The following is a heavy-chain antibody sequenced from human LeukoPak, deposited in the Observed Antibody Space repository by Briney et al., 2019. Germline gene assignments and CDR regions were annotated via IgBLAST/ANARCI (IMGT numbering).Heavy chain of an antibody. J-gene: IGHJ3*02. CDR1: GGSISSYY. D-gene: IGHD6-6*01. V-gene: IGHV4-59*08. CDR2: IYYSGST. CDR3: ARLVLAARWEWGAENANAFDI. Sequence: KPSETLSLTCTVSGGSISSYYWSWIRQPPGKGLEWIGYIYYSGSTNYNPSLKSRVTISVDTSKNQFSLKLSSVTAADTAVYYCARLVLAARWEWGAENANAFDIWGQGTMVTVSS.